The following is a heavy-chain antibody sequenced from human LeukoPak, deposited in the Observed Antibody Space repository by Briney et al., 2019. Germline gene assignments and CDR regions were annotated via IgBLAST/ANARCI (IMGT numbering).Heavy chain of an antibody. V-gene: IGHV1-2*02. J-gene: IGHJ6*03. D-gene: IGHD5-18*01. CDR1: GYSFTGYY. CDR2: INPFDDTA. Sequence: ASVKVSCKASGYSFTGYYIHWVRQAPGQRLEWMGWINPFDDTAKPARKFQGRVTMTSDRSINTVYMELSGLTPDDTALYYCARAIQLWTRRLWYYYYYMDVWGKGTTVTVSS. CDR3: ARAIQLWTRRLWYYYYYMDV.